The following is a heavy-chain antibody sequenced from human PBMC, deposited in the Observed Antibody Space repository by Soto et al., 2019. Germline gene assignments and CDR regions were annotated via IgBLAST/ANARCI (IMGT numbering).Heavy chain of an antibody. Sequence: QVQLQESGPGLVKPSETLSLTCGVSGASMNTYFWSWIRQPAGKGLEWIGRVYTSGTTNYNPSLKSRVTMAVDTSKKQVSLKLISLAAADTGLYYCARDEPDTGEGFDIWGQGTMVTVSS. J-gene: IGHJ3*02. CDR1: GASMNTYF. CDR2: VYTSGTT. D-gene: IGHD3-10*01. V-gene: IGHV4-4*07. CDR3: ARDEPDTGEGFDI.